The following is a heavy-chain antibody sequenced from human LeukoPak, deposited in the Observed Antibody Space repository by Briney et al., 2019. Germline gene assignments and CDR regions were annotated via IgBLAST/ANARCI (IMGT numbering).Heavy chain of an antibody. J-gene: IGHJ5*02. V-gene: IGHV1-2*02. CDR3: ARSTSIAARRWFDP. CDR1: GYILTRYY. Sequence: ASVTVSCKASGYILTRYYMHWVRQPPGQGLECMGWINPNSGGTNYAQKFQGRVTMTRDTSISTAYMELSRLRSDDTAVYYCARSTSIAARRWFDPWGQGTLVTVSS. D-gene: IGHD6-6*01. CDR2: INPNSGGT.